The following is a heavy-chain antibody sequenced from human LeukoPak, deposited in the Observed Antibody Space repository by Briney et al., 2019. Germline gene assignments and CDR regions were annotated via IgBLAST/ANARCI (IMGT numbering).Heavy chain of an antibody. CDR3: ARGTPGYCSSTSCPGGWFDP. Sequence: PSETLSLTCTVSGDSIDSHYWSWIRQPPGKGLEWIGEINHSGSTNYNPSLKSRVTISVDTSKNQFSLKLSSVTAADTAVYYCARGTPGYCSSTSCPGGWFDPWGQGTLVTVSS. CDR1: GDSIDSHY. V-gene: IGHV4-34*01. D-gene: IGHD2-2*03. J-gene: IGHJ5*02. CDR2: INHSGST.